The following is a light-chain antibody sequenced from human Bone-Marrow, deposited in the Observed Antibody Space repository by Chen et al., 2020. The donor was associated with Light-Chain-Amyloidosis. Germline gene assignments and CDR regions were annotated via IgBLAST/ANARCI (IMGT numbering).Light chain of an antibody. CDR1: DLPTKY. J-gene: IGLJ2*01. CDR2: RDT. Sequence: SYELTQPPSVSVSPGHTARITCSGDDLPTKYAYWYQQKPGQAPVLVIHRDTERPSGISERFSGSSSGTTATLTISGFQAEDEADYHCQSADSSGTYEVIFGGGTKLTVL. V-gene: IGLV3-25*03. CDR3: QSADSSGTYEVI.